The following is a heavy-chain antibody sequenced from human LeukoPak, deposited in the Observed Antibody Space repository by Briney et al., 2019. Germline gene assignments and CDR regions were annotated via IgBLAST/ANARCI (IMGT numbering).Heavy chain of an antibody. CDR2: ISAYNGNT. D-gene: IGHD3-10*01. Sequence: ASAKVSRKASGYTFTSYGISWVRQAPGQGLEWMGWISAYNGNTNYAQKLQGRVTMTTDTSTSTAYMELRSLRSDDTAVYYCARDSPNYYGSGSYRTIYYYYGMDVWGKGTTVTVSS. CDR1: GYTFTSYG. J-gene: IGHJ6*04. CDR3: ARDSPNYYGSGSYRTIYYYYGMDV. V-gene: IGHV1-18*04.